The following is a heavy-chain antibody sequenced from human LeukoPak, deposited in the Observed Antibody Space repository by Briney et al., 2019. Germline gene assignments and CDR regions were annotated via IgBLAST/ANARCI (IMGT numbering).Heavy chain of an antibody. CDR2: ISWNSGSI. Sequence: GGSLRLSCAASGFTFDDYAMHWVRQAPGKGLEWVSGISWNSGSIGYADSVKGRFTISRDNAKNSLYLQMNSLRAEDTAVYYCARSDSWYVGPYYFDYWGQGTLVTVSS. CDR3: ARSDSWYVGPYYFDY. D-gene: IGHD6-13*01. V-gene: IGHV3-9*01. J-gene: IGHJ4*02. CDR1: GFTFDDYA.